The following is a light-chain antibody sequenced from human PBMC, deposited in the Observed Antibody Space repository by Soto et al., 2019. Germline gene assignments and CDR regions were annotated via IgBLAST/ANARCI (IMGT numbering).Light chain of an antibody. CDR2: DVS. CDR1: SSDVGNYNR. CDR3: SSYTSSSTYV. Sequence: QSVRTQPPSVSGSPGQSVAISCAGTSSDVGNYNRVSWYQQPPGTAPKLMIYDVSNRPSGVPDRFSGSKSGNTPSLTISGLQADDEDDYYCSSYTSSSTYVFGTGTKVTVL. V-gene: IGLV2-18*02. J-gene: IGLJ1*01.